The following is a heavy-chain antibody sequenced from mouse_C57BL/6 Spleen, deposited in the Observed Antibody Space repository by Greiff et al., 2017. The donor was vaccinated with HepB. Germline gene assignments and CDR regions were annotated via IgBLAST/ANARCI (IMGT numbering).Heavy chain of an antibody. CDR3: ARAYYYGSSPRAMDY. D-gene: IGHD1-1*01. J-gene: IGHJ4*01. CDR1: GYTFTSYW. V-gene: IGHV1-7*01. CDR2: INPSSGYT. Sequence: VQLQQSGADLAKPGASVKLSCKASGYTFTSYWMHWVKQRPGQGLEWIGYINPSSGYTKYNQKFKDKATLTADKSSSTAYMQMSSLTYEDSAVDYCARAYYYGSSPRAMDYWGQGTSVTVSA.